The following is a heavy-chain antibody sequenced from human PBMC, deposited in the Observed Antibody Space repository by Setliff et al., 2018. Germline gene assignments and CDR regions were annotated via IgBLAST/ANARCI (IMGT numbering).Heavy chain of an antibody. Sequence: ASVKVSCKTSGYTFTNYGITWVRQAPGQGLEWMGWINNYSFKTNYPQKFLGRVTVTTDTSTGTAYMELGSLTSDDTAVYYCARAGSAAAGRKGIFEYWGQGSLVTVSS. CDR2: INNYSFKT. CDR1: GYTFTNYG. CDR3: ARAGSAAAGRKGIFEY. D-gene: IGHD6-13*01. V-gene: IGHV1-18*01. J-gene: IGHJ4*02.